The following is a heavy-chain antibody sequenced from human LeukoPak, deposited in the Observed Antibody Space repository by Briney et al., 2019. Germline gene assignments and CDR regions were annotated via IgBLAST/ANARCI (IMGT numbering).Heavy chain of an antibody. D-gene: IGHD3-3*01. Sequence: PSETLSLTCAVYGGSFSGYYWSWIRQPPGKGLEWIGEINHSGSTNYNPSLKSRVTISVDTSKNQFSLKLSSVTAADTPVYYCARGSNFWSGYYRGYYYYMDVWGKGTTVTVSS. CDR2: INHSGST. J-gene: IGHJ6*03. CDR1: GGSFSGYY. V-gene: IGHV4-34*01. CDR3: ARGSNFWSGYYRGYYYYMDV.